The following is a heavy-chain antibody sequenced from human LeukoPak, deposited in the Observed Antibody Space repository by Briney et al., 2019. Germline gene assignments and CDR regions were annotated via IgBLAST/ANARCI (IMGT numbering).Heavy chain of an antibody. Sequence: SETLSLTCAVYGGSFSGYYWSWIRQPPGKGLEWIAEINHSGSTNYNPSLKSRVTISVDTSKNQFSLKLSSVTAADTAMYYCAREVADYGGYYYYHYMDVWGKGTTVTISS. V-gene: IGHV4-34*01. CDR1: GGSFSGYY. D-gene: IGHD4-23*01. CDR3: AREVADYGGYYYYHYMDV. CDR2: INHSGST. J-gene: IGHJ6*03.